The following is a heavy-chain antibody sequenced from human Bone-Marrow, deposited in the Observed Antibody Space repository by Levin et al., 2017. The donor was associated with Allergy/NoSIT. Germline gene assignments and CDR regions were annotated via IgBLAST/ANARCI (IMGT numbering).Heavy chain of an antibody. CDR3: ARQGHRPERGAGGLGAFDI. CDR2: ISYDGSNK. CDR1: GFTFSSYA. J-gene: IGHJ3*02. V-gene: IGHV3-30-3*01. D-gene: IGHD1-14*01. Sequence: PGGSLRLSCAASGFTFSSYAMHWVRQAPGKGLEWVAVISYDGSNKYYADSVKGRFTISRDNSKNTLYLQMNSLRAEDTAVYYCARQGHRPERGAGGLGAFDIWGQGTMVTVSS.